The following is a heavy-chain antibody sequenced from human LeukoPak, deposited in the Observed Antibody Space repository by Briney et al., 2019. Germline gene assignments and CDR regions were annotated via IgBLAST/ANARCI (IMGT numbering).Heavy chain of an antibody. V-gene: IGHV1-2*02. D-gene: IGHD6-19*01. Sequence: ASVKVSCKASGYTFTGYYLHWVRQAPGQGLEWMGWINPNSGGTKYGQEFQGRVTMTRDSSITTVYMELSRLRSDDTAVYYCARVGEIAVTGGHFDYWGQGTLVTVSS. CDR3: ARVGEIAVTGGHFDY. J-gene: IGHJ4*02. CDR1: GYTFTGYY. CDR2: INPNSGGT.